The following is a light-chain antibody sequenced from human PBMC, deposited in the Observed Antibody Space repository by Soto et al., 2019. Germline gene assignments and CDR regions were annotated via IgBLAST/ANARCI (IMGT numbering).Light chain of an antibody. CDR2: GVS. J-gene: IGLJ2*01. CDR1: SSDVGGYNY. CDR3: SSYTSSSTLV. Sequence: QSALTQPASVSGSPGQSITISCTGTSSDVGGYNYVSWYQQHPGKAPKLMIFGVSNRPSGVSIRFSGSKSGNTASLTISGLQAEDEADYYCSSYTSSSTLVFGGGTKVTVL. V-gene: IGLV2-14*01.